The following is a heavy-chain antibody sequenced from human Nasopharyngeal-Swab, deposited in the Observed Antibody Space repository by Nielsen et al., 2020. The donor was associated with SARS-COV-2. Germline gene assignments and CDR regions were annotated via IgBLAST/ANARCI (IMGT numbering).Heavy chain of an antibody. D-gene: IGHD7-27*01. Sequence: SETLSLTCSLNGVSFSGYHWGWIRQSPGKRLEWIGDITRSGNTNYNPALKSRVIMSVATSKDEFTLKLTSVTAADTAIYFCARVNNWGGIVPASYSFFMDVWGKGTSVAVSS. CDR2: ITRSGNT. J-gene: IGHJ6*03. CDR3: ARVNNWGGIVPASYSFFMDV. V-gene: IGHV4-34*01. CDR1: GVSFSGYH.